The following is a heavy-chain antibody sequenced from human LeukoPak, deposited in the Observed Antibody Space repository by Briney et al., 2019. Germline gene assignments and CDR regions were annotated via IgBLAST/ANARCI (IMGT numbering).Heavy chain of an antibody. CDR1: GFTFSSYV. D-gene: IGHD6-13*01. V-gene: IGHV3-23*01. CDR3: ARLHSSSWADY. CDR2: ISGSGAGT. J-gene: IGHJ4*02. Sequence: GGSLRLSCAASGFTFSSYVMSWVRQAPGKGLEWVSGISGSGAGTYYADSVRGRFTISRDNSKKTLFLQMNSLRIEDAAVYYCARLHSSSWADYWGRGTLVTVSS.